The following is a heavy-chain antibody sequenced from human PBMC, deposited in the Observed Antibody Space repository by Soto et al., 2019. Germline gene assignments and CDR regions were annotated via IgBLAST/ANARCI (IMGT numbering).Heavy chain of an antibody. CDR2: IYPGDSDT. J-gene: IGHJ6*04. Sequence: PGESLKISCKGSGYSFTSYWIGWVRQMPGKGLGWMGIIYPGDSDTRYSPSFQGQVTISADKSISTAYLQWSSLKASDTAMYYCARVVIFLGVVIIPAFGGREVGGKGTTAPVSS. D-gene: IGHD3-3*01. V-gene: IGHV5-51*01. CDR1: GYSFTSYW. CDR3: ARVVIFLGVVIIPAFGGREV.